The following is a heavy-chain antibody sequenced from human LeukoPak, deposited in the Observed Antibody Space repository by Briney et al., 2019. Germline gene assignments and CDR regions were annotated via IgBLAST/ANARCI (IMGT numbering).Heavy chain of an antibody. CDR1: GFTFSSYS. CDR2: ISSSSSYI. Sequence: PGGSLRLSCAASGFTFSSYSMNWVRQAPGKGLEWVSYISSSSSYIYYADSVKGRFTISRDNAKDSLYLQMNSLRAEDTAVYYCARGPEHYGDHSFDYWGQGALVTVSS. D-gene: IGHD4-17*01. V-gene: IGHV3-21*01. J-gene: IGHJ4*02. CDR3: ARGPEHYGDHSFDY.